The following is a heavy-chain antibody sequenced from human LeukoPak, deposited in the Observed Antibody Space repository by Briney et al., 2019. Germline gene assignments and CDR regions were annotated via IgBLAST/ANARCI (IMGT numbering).Heavy chain of an antibody. D-gene: IGHD1-26*01. Sequence: ASVKVSCKASGYTFTGYYMHWVRQALGQGLEWMGWINPNSGGTNYAQKFQGRVTMTRDTSISTAYMELSRLRSDDTAVYYCAPSGTYRSTDYYFDYWGQGTLVTVSS. CDR1: GYTFTGYY. J-gene: IGHJ4*02. V-gene: IGHV1-2*02. CDR3: APSGTYRSTDYYFDY. CDR2: INPNSGGT.